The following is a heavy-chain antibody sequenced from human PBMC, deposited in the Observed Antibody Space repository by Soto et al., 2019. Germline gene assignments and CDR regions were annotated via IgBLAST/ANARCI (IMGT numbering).Heavy chain of an antibody. CDR1: GFTFSSYA. V-gene: IGHV3-23*01. CDR3: AKMGEYCTNGVCYTDDAFDI. Sequence: GSLRLSCAASGFTFSSYAMSWVRQAPGKGLEWVSAISGSGGSTYYADSVKGRFTISRDNSKNTLYLQMNSLRAEDTAVYYCAKMGEYCTNGVCYTDDAFDIWCQGTMVTVAS. CDR2: ISGSGGST. J-gene: IGHJ3*02. D-gene: IGHD2-8*01.